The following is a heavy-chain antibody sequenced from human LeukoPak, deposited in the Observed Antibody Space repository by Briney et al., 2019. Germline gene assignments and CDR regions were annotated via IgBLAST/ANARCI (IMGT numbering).Heavy chain of an antibody. CDR2: IISGSSYI. Sequence: GGSLRLSCAASGFTFSSYSMNWVRQPPGKGLKWVSSIISGSSYIYYADSVKGRFTISRDNAKNSLYLQMNSLRAEDTAVYYCARGTYMDVWGKGTTVTVSS. V-gene: IGHV3-21*01. CDR3: ARGTYMDV. J-gene: IGHJ6*03. CDR1: GFTFSSYS.